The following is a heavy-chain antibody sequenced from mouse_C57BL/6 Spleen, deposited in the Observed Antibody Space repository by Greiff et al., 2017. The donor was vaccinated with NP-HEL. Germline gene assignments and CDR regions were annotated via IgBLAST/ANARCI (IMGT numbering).Heavy chain of an antibody. CDR3: ARLTTVVATPFAY. Sequence: QVQLQQPGAELVKPGASVKLSCKASGYTFTSYWMHWVKQRPGQGLEWIGMIHPNSGSTNYNEKFKSKATLTVDKSSSTAYMQLSSLTSEDSAVYYCARLTTVVATPFAYWGQGTLVTVSA. CDR1: GYTFTSYW. V-gene: IGHV1-64*01. J-gene: IGHJ3*01. CDR2: IHPNSGST. D-gene: IGHD1-1*01.